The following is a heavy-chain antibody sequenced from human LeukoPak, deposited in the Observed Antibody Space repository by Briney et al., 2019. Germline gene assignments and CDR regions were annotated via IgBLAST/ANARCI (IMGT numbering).Heavy chain of an antibody. Sequence: GGSLRLSCAASGFTFSSYAMHWVRQAPGKGLEWVAVISYDGSNKYYADSVKGRFTISRDNSKNTLYLQMNSLRAEDTALYYCAKGSISSCYTHLDYWGQGTLVTVSS. V-gene: IGHV3-30-3*01. CDR3: AKGSISSCYTHLDY. D-gene: IGHD2-2*02. J-gene: IGHJ4*02. CDR2: ISYDGSNK. CDR1: GFTFSSYA.